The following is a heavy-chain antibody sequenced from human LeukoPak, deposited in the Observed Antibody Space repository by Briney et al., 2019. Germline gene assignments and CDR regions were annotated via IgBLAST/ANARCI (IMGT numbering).Heavy chain of an antibody. V-gene: IGHV3-23*01. Sequence: GGSLRLSCAASGFTFSSCAMSWVRQAPGKGLEWVSAISECGDATYYADSVRGRFTISRDNSKNTLYLQMNRLRVDDTAIYYCAKDRDYWGQGTLVTVSS. CDR2: ISECGDAT. CDR1: GFTFSSCA. CDR3: AKDRDY. J-gene: IGHJ4*02.